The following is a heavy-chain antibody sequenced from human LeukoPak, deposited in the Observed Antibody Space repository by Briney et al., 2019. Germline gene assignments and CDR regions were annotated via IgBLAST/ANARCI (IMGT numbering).Heavy chain of an antibody. Sequence: ASVKVSCKASGYTFTSYYMHWVRRAPGQGLEWMGIINPSGGSTSYAQKFQGRVTMTRDTSTSTVYMELSSLRSEDTAVYYCARNGRFGVVIKWFDPWGQGTLVTVSS. CDR1: GYTFTSYY. V-gene: IGHV1-46*01. CDR3: ARNGRFGVVIKWFDP. J-gene: IGHJ5*02. CDR2: INPSGGST. D-gene: IGHD3-3*01.